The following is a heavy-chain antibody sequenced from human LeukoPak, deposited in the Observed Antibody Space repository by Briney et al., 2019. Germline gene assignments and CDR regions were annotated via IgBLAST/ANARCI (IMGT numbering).Heavy chain of an antibody. D-gene: IGHD3-16*01. CDR1: GGSISSSSYY. V-gene: IGHV4-39*01. CDR3: ASPISWGRPYDAFDI. CDR2: IYYSGST. J-gene: IGHJ3*02. Sequence: SETLSLTCTVSGGSISSSSYYWGWIRQPPGKGLEWIGSIYYSGSTYYNPSLKSRVTISVDTSKNQFSLKLSSVTAADTAVYYCASPISWGRPYDAFDIWGQGTMVTVSS.